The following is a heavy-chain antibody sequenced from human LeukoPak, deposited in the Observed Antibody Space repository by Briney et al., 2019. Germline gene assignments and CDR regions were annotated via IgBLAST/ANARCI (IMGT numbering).Heavy chain of an antibody. Sequence: ASVKVSCKASGYTFTSYGISWVRQAPGQGLEWMGWISAYNGNTNYAQKLQGRVTMTTDTSTSTAYMELRSLRSDDTAVYYCARHPHYYDSSGYYYWGQGTLVTVSS. D-gene: IGHD3-22*01. CDR3: ARHPHYYDSSGYYY. J-gene: IGHJ4*02. CDR2: ISAYNGNT. CDR1: GYTFTSYG. V-gene: IGHV1-18*01.